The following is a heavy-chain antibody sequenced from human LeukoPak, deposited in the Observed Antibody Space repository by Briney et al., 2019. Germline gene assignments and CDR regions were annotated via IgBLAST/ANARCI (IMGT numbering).Heavy chain of an antibody. V-gene: IGHV3-23*01. CDR2: ISGSGGST. J-gene: IGHJ4*02. D-gene: IGHD6-13*01. CDR1: GGSFSGYY. CDR3: AIRLIAAAEVDY. Sequence: SSETLSLTCAVYGGSFSGYYWSWVRQAPGKGLEWVSAISGSGGSTYYADSVKGRFTISRDNSKNTLYLQMNSLRAEDTAVYYCAIRLIAAAEVDYWGQGTLVTVSS.